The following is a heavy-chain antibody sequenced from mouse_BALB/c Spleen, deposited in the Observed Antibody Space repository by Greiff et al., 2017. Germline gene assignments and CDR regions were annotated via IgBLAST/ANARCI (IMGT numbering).Heavy chain of an antibody. CDR2: IYPGDGDT. CDR1: GYAFSSYW. Sequence: VKLQESGAELVRPGSSVKISCKASGYAFSSYWMNWVKQRPGQGLEWIGQIYPGDGDTNYNGKFKGKATLTADKSSSTAYMQLSSLTSEDSAVYFCARGGTGYYFDYWGQGTTLTVSS. CDR3: ARGGTGYYFDY. J-gene: IGHJ2*01. D-gene: IGHD3-3*01. V-gene: IGHV1-80*01.